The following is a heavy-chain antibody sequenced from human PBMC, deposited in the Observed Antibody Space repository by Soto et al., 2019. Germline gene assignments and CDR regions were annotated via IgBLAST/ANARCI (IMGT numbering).Heavy chain of an antibody. CDR2: IIPILGIA. J-gene: IGHJ5*02. Sequence: QVQLVQSGAEGKKPGSSVKVSCKASGGTFSSYTISWVRQAPGQGLEWMGRIIPILGIANYAQKFQGRVTITADKSTSTAYMELSSLRSEDTAVYYCASGSRDNWFDPWGQGTLVTVSS. D-gene: IGHD2-15*01. V-gene: IGHV1-69*02. CDR1: GGTFSSYT. CDR3: ASGSRDNWFDP.